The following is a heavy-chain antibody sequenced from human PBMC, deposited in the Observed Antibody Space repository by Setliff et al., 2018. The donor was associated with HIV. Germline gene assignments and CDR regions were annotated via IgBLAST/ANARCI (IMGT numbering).Heavy chain of an antibody. D-gene: IGHD3-3*01. V-gene: IGHV4-38-2*01. Sequence: SETLSLTCAVSGYSISSGCYWGWIRQPPGRGLEWIGNIYHSGGTHYNPSLRSRVTISVDTSKNHFSLKLSSVTAADTAVFYCARVPFTTGFDYWGQGILVTVSS. CDR3: ARVPFTTGFDY. J-gene: IGHJ4*02. CDR2: IYHSGGT. CDR1: GYSISSGCY.